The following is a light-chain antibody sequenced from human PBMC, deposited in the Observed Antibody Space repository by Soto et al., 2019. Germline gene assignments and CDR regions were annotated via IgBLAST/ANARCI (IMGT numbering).Light chain of an antibody. CDR3: QQSHRTLT. Sequence: ESKTTQSPSTLSASVGDRETISCRASQSISGLLAWYQQKPGKAPKLLVYKASGLESGVPSRFGGSGSGTEFTLTINCLQPEDFATYYCQQSHRTLTLGQGSKVDI. CDR1: QSISGL. CDR2: KAS. J-gene: IGKJ1*01. V-gene: IGKV1-5*03.